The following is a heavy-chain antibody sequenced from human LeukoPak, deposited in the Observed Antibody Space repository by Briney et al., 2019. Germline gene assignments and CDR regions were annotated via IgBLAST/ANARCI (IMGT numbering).Heavy chain of an antibody. J-gene: IGHJ6*02. D-gene: IGHD3-10*01. Sequence: SETLSLTCTVSGGSISSRSYFWGGIRQPPGKGLEWIGSFYYSGSTYYNPSLKSRLTISVDTSKNQFSLNLSSVTAAYTAVYSCARDLYGSPYGMDVWGQGTTVTVSS. CDR2: FYYSGST. CDR3: ARDLYGSPYGMDV. CDR1: GGSISSRSYF. V-gene: IGHV4-39*01.